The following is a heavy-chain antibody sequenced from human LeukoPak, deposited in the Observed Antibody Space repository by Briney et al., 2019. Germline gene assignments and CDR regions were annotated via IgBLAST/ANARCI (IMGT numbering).Heavy chain of an antibody. V-gene: IGHV3-74*01. CDR3: ATSGDGRAFDI. J-gene: IGHJ3*02. CDR2: INTDGSST. CDR1: GFTFSSYW. Sequence: GGSLRLSCAASGFTFSSYWMHWVRQAPGKGLVWVSRINTDGSSTSYADSVKGRFTISRDNAKNTLYLQMNSLRAEDTAVYYCATSGDGRAFDIWGQGTMVTVSS. D-gene: IGHD2-15*01.